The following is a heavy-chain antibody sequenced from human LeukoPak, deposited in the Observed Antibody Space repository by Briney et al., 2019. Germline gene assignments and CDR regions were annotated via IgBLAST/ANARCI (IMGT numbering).Heavy chain of an antibody. D-gene: IGHD3-22*01. CDR1: GFSVSGHY. CDR2: LYTDGTT. V-gene: IGHV3-53*01. Sequence: GGSLRPSCAASGFSVSGHYMSWVRQAPGKGLEWVSILYTDGTTYYADSVRGRFTISRDSSTNTLYLQMSSLRADDTAVYFCARDRPYYDKGDMDVWGQGTMVTVSS. J-gene: IGHJ6*02. CDR3: ARDRPYYDKGDMDV.